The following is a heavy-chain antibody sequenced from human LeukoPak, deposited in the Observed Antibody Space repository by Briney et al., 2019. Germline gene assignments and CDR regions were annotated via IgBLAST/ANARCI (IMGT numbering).Heavy chain of an antibody. CDR2: IYTSGST. J-gene: IGHJ5*02. CDR3: ARPVAPDNWFDP. CDR1: GGSISSYY. Sequence: SETLSLTCTVSGGSISSYYWSWIRQPPGKGLEWIGYIYTSGSTNYNPSLKSRVTISVDTSKNQFSLKLSSVTAADTAVYYCARPVAPDNWFDPWGQGTLVTVSS. V-gene: IGHV4-4*09.